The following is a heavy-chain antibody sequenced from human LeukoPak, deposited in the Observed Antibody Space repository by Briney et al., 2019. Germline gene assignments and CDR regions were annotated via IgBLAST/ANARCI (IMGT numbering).Heavy chain of an antibody. CDR1: GDSISSYY. CDR2: IYTSGGT. J-gene: IGHJ4*02. V-gene: IGHV4-4*09. Sequence: SETLSLTCTVSGDSISSYYWSWIRQPPGKGLEWIGYIYTSGGTNYIPSLKGRVTISIDTSKNQFSLKLSSVTAADSAVYYCARLTRLSTSPDRYYLDYWGQGALVTVSS. D-gene: IGHD6-6*01. CDR3: ARLTRLSTSPDRYYLDY.